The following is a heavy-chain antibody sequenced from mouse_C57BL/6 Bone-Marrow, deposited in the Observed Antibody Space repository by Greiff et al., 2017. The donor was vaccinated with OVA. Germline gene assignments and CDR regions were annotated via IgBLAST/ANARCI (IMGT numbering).Heavy chain of an antibody. Sequence: QVQLQQPGAELVKPGAPVKLSCKAPGNTFPTYWMHWVKQRPGQGLEWMGMIHPNSGSTNYNEKFKSKATLTVDKSSSRAYMQLSSLTSEDSAVYYCLIYYGSLWGTGTTVTVSS. CDR2: IHPNSGST. J-gene: IGHJ1*03. V-gene: IGHV1-64*01. CDR3: LIYYGSL. CDR1: GNTFPTYW. D-gene: IGHD2-2*01.